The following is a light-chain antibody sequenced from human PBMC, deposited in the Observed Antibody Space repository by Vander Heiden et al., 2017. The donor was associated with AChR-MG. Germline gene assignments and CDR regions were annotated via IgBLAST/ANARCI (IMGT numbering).Light chain of an antibody. CDR3: QKDNGALWT. V-gene: IGKV1-27*01. J-gene: IGKJ1*01. CDR1: EGFGNY. CDR2: AAS. Sequence: IQMTQSPSSLSASVGDRVTITCRASEGFGNYLAWYQQKPGKVPKLLINAASTLQSGVPSRFSGSDSGTDFTLTISILHPEDVATYYCQKDNGALWTFGQGTKVEIK.